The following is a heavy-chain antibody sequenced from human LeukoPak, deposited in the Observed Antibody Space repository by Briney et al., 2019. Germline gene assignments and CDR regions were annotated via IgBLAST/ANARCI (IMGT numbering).Heavy chain of an antibody. CDR3: ARSYCGGDCPTNWFDP. D-gene: IGHD2-21*02. J-gene: IGHJ5*02. CDR2: IIPIFGTA. V-gene: IGHV1-69*01. Sequence: SSVKVSCKASGGTFSSYAISWVRQAPGQGLEWMGGIIPIFGTANYAQKFQGRVTITADESTSTAYIELSSLRSEDTAVYYCARSYCGGDCPTNWFDPWGQGTLVTVSS. CDR1: GGTFSSYA.